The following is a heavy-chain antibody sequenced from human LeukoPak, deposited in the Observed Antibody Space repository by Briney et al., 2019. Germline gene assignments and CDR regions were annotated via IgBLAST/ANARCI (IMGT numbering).Heavy chain of an antibody. CDR1: GFSFSNHW. V-gene: IGHV3-7*04. Sequence: GGSLRLSCEASGFSFSNHWMSWVRQAPGKGLEWVANMNEDGSEKNYVDSVKGRFTISRDIATKSVYLQMNSLRAEDTAMYYCARGVGWFDPWGQGTLVTVSS. CDR2: MNEDGSEK. J-gene: IGHJ5*02. CDR3: ARGVGWFDP. D-gene: IGHD2-2*01.